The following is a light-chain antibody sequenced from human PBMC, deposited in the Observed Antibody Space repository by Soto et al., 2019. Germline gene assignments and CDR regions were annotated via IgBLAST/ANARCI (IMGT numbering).Light chain of an antibody. J-gene: IGKJ4*01. CDR3: QQYNNWPPLT. CDR1: QSVSSN. CDR2: GAS. V-gene: IGKV3-15*01. Sequence: EIVMTQSPATLSVSPGERATLSCRASQSVSSNLAWYQQKPGQAPRLLIYGASTRATGIPARFSGSGSGTEFTLTISSLQSEYFAVYYGQQYNNWPPLTFGGGTKVESK.